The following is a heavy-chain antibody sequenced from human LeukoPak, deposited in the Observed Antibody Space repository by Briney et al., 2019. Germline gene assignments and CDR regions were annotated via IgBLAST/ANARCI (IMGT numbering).Heavy chain of an antibody. D-gene: IGHD1-26*01. Sequence: GGSLRLSCAASGFTFSSYWMHWVRHAPGKGLVWVSRISSDGSSTTYADSVKGRFTISRDNAKNTLYLQMNSLRAEDTAVYYCARGYSGSYRADYWGQGTLVTVSS. CDR2: ISSDGSST. V-gene: IGHV3-74*01. J-gene: IGHJ4*02. CDR3: ARGYSGSYRADY. CDR1: GFTFSSYW.